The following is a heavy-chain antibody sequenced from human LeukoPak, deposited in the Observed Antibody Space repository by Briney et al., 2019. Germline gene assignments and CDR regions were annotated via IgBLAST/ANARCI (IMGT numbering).Heavy chain of an antibody. CDR3: ARDDSYGYYMDV. CDR1: GFTFSSYW. J-gene: IGHJ6*03. Sequence: PGGSLRLSCAASGFTFSSYWMHWVRQAPGKGLVWVSRINRDGRSTSYADSVKGRFTISRDNAKNTLYLQMNSLRAEDTAVYYCARDDSYGYYMDVWGKGTTVTVS. CDR2: INRDGRST. V-gene: IGHV3-74*01. D-gene: IGHD5-18*01.